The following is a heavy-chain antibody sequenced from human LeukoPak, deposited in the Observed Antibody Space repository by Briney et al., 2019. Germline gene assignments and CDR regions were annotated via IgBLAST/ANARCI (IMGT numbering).Heavy chain of an antibody. J-gene: IGHJ6*02. D-gene: IGHD3-3*01. CDR3: ARCTIFAVVYYYYYGMDV. CDR2: IIPIFGTA. CDR1: GGTFSSYA. Sequence: SVKASCKASGGTFSSYAISWVRQAPGQGLEWMGGIIPIFGTANYAQKFQGRVTITADESTSTAYMELSSLRSEDTAVYYCARCTIFAVVYYYYYGMDVWGQGTTVTVSS. V-gene: IGHV1-69*01.